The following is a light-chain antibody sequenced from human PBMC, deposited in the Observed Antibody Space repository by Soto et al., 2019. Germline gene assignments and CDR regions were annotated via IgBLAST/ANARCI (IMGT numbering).Light chain of an antibody. V-gene: IGKV3-20*01. J-gene: IGKJ1*01. CDR1: QSVSSTY. CDR2: GAS. CDR3: QQCGSSPWT. Sequence: DIVLTQSPGTLSWSPGERATLSCRASQSVSSTYLAWYQQKPGQAPRLLIYGASSRATGIPDRFSGGGSGTDFTHTISRVEPEDFAVYYCQQCGSSPWTCGQGTKVEIK.